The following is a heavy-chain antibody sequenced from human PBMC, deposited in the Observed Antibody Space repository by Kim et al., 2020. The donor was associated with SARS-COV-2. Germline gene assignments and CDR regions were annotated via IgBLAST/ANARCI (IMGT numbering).Heavy chain of an antibody. V-gene: IGHV3-74*01. J-gene: IGHJ4*02. CDR3: ARGSSGYYYVDY. D-gene: IGHD3-22*01. Sequence: TNAPASVKGRFPISRDNAKNKLYLQMSSLRAEDTAVYFCARGSSGYYYVDYWGQGTLVTVSS. CDR2: T.